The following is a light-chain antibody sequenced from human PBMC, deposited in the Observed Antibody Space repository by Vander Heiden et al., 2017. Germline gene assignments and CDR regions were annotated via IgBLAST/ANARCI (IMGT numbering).Light chain of an antibody. CDR3: ENWNSRAFV. V-gene: IGLV5-45*02. Sequence: QAVLPRPSSLSASSGSSACLTCTLRRAILVGTYKINWDQQKPGSPPHFLLRFVVFVGKQQGSGVHSRLSGSKDVYATAATLPISGVQAEDDSYYYSENWNSRAFVFGGGTKMTVL. CDR2: FVVFVGK. CDR1: RAILVGTYK. J-gene: IGLJ3*02.